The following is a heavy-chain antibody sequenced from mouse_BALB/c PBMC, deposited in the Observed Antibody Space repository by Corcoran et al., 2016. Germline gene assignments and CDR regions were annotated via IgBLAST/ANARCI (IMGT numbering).Heavy chain of an antibody. D-gene: IGHD2-14*01. CDR2: INPYNDGT. V-gene: IGHV1S136*01. CDR1: GYTFTSYV. Sequence: EVQLQQSGPELVKPGASVKMSCKASGYTFTSYVMHWVKQKPGQGLEWIGYINPYNDGTKYNEKFKGKATLTSDKSSSTAYMELISLTSEDSAVYYCARSQVRRDVSFDVWGAGTTVTVSS. CDR3: ARSQVRRDVSFDV. J-gene: IGHJ1*01.